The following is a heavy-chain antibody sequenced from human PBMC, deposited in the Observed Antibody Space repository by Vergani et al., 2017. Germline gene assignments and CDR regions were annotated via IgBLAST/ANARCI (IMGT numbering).Heavy chain of an antibody. CDR3: GRVADFNGLGSRLLDL. CDR2: MYHSGST. D-gene: IGHD3-10*01. J-gene: IGHJ5*02. CDR1: GGSMSGYY. Sequence: QVRLQESGPGLVKPSETLSLTCRVSGGSMSGYYWSWIRQPPGKELEWIGYMYHSGSTKYNPSLETRVTISGDTSKNQFSLKLNSVTAADTAVYYCGRVADFNGLGSRLLDLWGQGILVTVSS. V-gene: IGHV4-59*01.